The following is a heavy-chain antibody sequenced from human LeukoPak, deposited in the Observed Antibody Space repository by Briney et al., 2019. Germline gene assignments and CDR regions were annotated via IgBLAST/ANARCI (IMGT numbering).Heavy chain of an antibody. D-gene: IGHD6-19*01. Sequence: ASVKVSCKASGYTFTIYGISWVRQAPGQGLEWMGWISAYNGITNYAQKLQGRVTMTTDTSTSTAYMELRSLRSDDTAVYYCAVKSKPWAVAVHFDYWGQGTLVTVSS. CDR2: ISAYNGIT. V-gene: IGHV1-18*01. CDR3: AVKSKPWAVAVHFDY. CDR1: GYTFTIYG. J-gene: IGHJ4*02.